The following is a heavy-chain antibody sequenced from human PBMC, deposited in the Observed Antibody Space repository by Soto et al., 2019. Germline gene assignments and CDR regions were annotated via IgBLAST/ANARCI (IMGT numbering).Heavy chain of an antibody. J-gene: IGHJ6*02. V-gene: IGHV3-30-3*01. Sequence: SLRLSCPASGFTFSSYAMHWVRQAPGQGLEWVAVISYDGSNKYYADSVKGRFTISRDNSKNTLYLQMNSLRAEDTAVYYCARDYSGSYFYYYYGMDVWGQGTTVTVSS. D-gene: IGHD1-26*01. CDR2: ISYDGSNK. CDR3: ARDYSGSYFYYYYGMDV. CDR1: GFTFSSYA.